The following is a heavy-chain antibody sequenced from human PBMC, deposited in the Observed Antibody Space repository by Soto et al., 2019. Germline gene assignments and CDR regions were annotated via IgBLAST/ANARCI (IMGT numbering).Heavy chain of an antibody. D-gene: IGHD1-7*01. CDR2: IYYSGST. CDR1: GGSVSSGSYY. V-gene: IGHV4-61*01. Sequence: KPSETLSLTCTVSGGSVSSGSYYWSWIRQPPGKGLEWIGYIYYSGSTNYNPSLKSRVTISVDTSKNQFSLKLSSVTAADTAVYYCAREGTTRLREVMVAGMDVWGQGTTVTVSS. J-gene: IGHJ6*02. CDR3: AREGTTRLREVMVAGMDV.